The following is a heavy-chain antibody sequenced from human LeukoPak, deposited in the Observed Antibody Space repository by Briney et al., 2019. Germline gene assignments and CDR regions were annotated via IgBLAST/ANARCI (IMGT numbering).Heavy chain of an antibody. J-gene: IGHJ4*02. CDR3: ARQAGSYLSYFDY. D-gene: IGHD1-26*01. V-gene: IGHV4-39*01. CDR2: IYYSGST. Sequence: PSETLSLTCTVSGGSISSSNYFWGWIRQPPGKGLVWIGSIYYSGSTYYNPSLKSRVTISVDTSKNQFSLQLSSVTAADMAVYYCARQAGSYLSYFDYWGQGTLVTVSS. CDR1: GGSISSSNYF.